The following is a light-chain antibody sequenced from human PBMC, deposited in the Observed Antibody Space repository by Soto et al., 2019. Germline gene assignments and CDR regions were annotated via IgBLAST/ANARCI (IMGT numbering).Light chain of an antibody. CDR3: QQYNHWPRMLS. CDR1: QSLSSN. V-gene: IGKV3-15*01. Sequence: EIVLTQSPATLYVSPGERATLSCRASQSLSSNVAWYQQRPGQAPRLLIYATSSRASDVPARFSGGGSGTEFTLTIASLQSEDFAIYYCQQYNHWPRMLSFGGATKADIK. J-gene: IGKJ4*01. CDR2: ATS.